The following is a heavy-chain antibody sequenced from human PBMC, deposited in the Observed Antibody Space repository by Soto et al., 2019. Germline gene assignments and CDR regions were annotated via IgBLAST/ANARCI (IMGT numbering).Heavy chain of an antibody. CDR1: GGTFSSYA. CDR2: IIPIFGTA. D-gene: IGHD4-17*01. J-gene: IGHJ4*02. Sequence: GASVKVSCKASGGTFSSYAISWVRQAPGQGLEWMGGIIPIFGTANYAQKFQGRGTITADESTSTAYMELSSLRSEGTAVYYCARPEHDYGDHHEVFDYSAQGTLVPVSS. CDR3: ARPEHDYGDHHEVFDY. V-gene: IGHV1-69*13.